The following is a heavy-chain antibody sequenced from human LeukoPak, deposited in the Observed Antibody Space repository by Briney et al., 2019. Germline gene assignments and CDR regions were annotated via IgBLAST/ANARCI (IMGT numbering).Heavy chain of an antibody. Sequence: SETLSLTCTVSGGSISSSSYYWGWIRQPPGKGLEWIGSIYYSGSTYYNPSLKSRVTISVDTSKNQFSLKLSSVTAADTAVYYCARLQWGFNYYYMDVWGKGTTVTISS. CDR2: IYYSGST. D-gene: IGHD3-16*01. V-gene: IGHV4-39*01. CDR3: ARLQWGFNYYYMDV. CDR1: GGSISSSSYY. J-gene: IGHJ6*03.